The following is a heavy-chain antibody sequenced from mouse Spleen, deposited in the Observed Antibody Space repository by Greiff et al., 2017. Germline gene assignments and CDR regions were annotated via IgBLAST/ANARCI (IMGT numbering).Heavy chain of an antibody. D-gene: IGHD4-1*01. J-gene: IGHJ1*03. Sequence: DVMLVESGGGLVKPGGSLKLSCAASGFTFSSYAMSRVRQTPEKRLEWVATISDGGSYTYYPDNVKGRFTISRDNAKNNLYLQMSHLKSEDTAMYYCARGNWDKYFDVWGTGTTVTVSS. CDR3: ARGNWDKYFDV. V-gene: IGHV5-4*03. CDR1: GFTFSSYA. CDR2: ISDGGSYT.